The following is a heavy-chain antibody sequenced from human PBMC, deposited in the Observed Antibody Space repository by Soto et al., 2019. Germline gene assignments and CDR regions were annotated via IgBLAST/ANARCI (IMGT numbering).Heavy chain of an antibody. CDR1: GDSVSSSSAA. J-gene: IGHJ5*02. CDR2: TYYRSKWYS. CDR3: ARGPGSLRP. D-gene: IGHD1-1*01. V-gene: IGHV6-1*01. Sequence: PSQTLSLTCAISGDSVSSSSAAWNWIRLSPSRGLEWLGRTYYRSKWYSTYAISVKSRISISPDTSKNQFSLQLNSVTPDDTAVYYCARGPGSLRPWGQGTLVTVSS.